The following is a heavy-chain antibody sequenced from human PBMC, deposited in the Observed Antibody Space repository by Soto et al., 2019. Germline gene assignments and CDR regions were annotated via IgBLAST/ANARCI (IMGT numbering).Heavy chain of an antibody. Sequence: VTDSSKASAYSSTAYYMHWVRPAPGQGRQWMGWINPNSGGTNYAQKCQGWVTMTRDTSISTAYMELSRLRSDDTAVYYCARDRQAGGYDPTYYYYGRDVWGQGTTVTVAS. CDR1: AYSSTAYY. CDR3: ARDRQAGGYDPTYYYYGRDV. V-gene: IGHV1-2*04. J-gene: IGHJ6*02. D-gene: IGHD5-12*01. CDR2: INPNSGGT.